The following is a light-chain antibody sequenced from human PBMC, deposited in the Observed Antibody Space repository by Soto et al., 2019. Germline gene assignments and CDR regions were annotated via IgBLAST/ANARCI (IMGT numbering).Light chain of an antibody. Sequence: QSVLTQHASVSGSPGQTVIISCTGTTSDVGGSNSVSWYQQHPGRAPKLILFDVSTRPSKIPDRFSGSKSDNTASLTISGLQADDEADYYCSSYSSSSTLVLFGGGTKVTVL. CDR1: TSDVGGSNS. CDR3: SSYSSSSTLVL. CDR2: DVS. J-gene: IGLJ2*01. V-gene: IGLV2-14*03.